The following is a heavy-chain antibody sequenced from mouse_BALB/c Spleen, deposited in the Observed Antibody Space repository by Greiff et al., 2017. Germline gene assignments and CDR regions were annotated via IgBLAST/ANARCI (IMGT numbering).Heavy chain of an antibody. J-gene: IGHJ4*01. CDR2: ISSGSSTI. CDR1: GFTFSSFG. Sequence: DVHLVESGGGLVQPGGSRKLSCAASGFTFSSFGMHWVRQAPEKGLEWVAYISSGSSTIYYADTVKGRFTISRDNPKNTLFLQMTSLRSEDTAMYYCARSLGAMDYWGQGTSVTVSS. V-gene: IGHV5-17*02. CDR3: ARSLGAMDY.